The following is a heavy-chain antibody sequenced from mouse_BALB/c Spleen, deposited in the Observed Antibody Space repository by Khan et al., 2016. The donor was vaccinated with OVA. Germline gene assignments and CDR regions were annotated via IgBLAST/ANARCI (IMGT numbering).Heavy chain of an antibody. CDR2: IYPGNSDT. CDR1: GYTFTSYW. CDR3: SINGFGNYESWDF. J-gene: IGHJ2*01. Sequence: VQLQQSGTGLARPGASVKMSCKASGYTFTSYWMHWVKQRPGQGLEWIGAIYPGNSDTNYNQSFKGRAKLTAVTGNSTAFMELNSLTNEDSAVYDCSINGFGNYESWDFWGQGTTLTVSS. D-gene: IGHD2-1*01. V-gene: IGHV1-5*01.